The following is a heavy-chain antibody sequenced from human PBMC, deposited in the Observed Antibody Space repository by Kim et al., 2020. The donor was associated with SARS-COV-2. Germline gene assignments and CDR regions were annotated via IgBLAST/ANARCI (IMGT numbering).Heavy chain of an antibody. J-gene: IGHJ6*02. CDR2: IRSKAYGGTT. D-gene: IGHD6-19*01. CDR3: TRDKSSGWYGLYYYYGMDV. Sequence: GGSLRLSCTASGFTFGDYAMSWVRQAPGKGLEWVGFIRSKAYGGTTEYAASVKGRFTISRDDSKSIAYLQMNSLKTEDTAVYYCTRDKSSGWYGLYYYYGMDVWGQGTTVTVSS. V-gene: IGHV3-49*04. CDR1: GFTFGDYA.